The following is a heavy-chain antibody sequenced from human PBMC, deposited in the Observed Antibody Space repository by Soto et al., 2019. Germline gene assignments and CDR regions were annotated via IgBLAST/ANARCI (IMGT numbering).Heavy chain of an antibody. CDR2: IYYSGST. D-gene: IGHD5-12*01. CDR1: AGSVRIYY. J-gene: IGHJ6*02. V-gene: IGHV4-59*02. Sequence: ESLSVTCPVSAGSVRIYYLSWIRQPPGKRLEWVGYIYYSGSTNYNPSLKSRVTISVDTSKNQFSLKLSSVTAADTAVYYCARAEGGYSGYDLGTIYYYYGMDVWGQGTTVTVS. CDR3: ARAEGGYSGYDLGTIYYYYGMDV.